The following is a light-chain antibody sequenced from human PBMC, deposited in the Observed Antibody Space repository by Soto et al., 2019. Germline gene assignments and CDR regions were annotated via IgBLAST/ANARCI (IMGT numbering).Light chain of an antibody. V-gene: IGKV3-15*01. CDR2: CAS. CDR3: QQYNNWAPRYT. J-gene: IGKJ2*01. CDR1: QSVSSN. Sequence: EIVMTQSPATLSVSPGERATLSCRASQSVSSNLAWYQQKPGQAPRLLIYCASTRATGIPARFSGSGSGTEFTLTISSLQSEDFAVYYCQQYNNWAPRYTFGQGTKLEIK.